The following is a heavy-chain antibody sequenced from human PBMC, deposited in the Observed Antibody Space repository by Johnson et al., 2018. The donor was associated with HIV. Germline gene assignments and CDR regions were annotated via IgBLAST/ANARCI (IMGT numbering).Heavy chain of an antibody. D-gene: IGHD3-16*02. J-gene: IGHJ3*02. Sequence: QVQLVESGGGLVEPGGSLRLSCAASGFTFNTYGIHWVRQAPGKGLEWVAFIRFDGSNIYYADSVKGRFTISRDNSKNTLYLQMNSLRAEDTAVYFCARGPIADDAFDIWGQGTMVTVSS. CDR3: ARGPIADDAFDI. V-gene: IGHV3-30*02. CDR1: GFTFNTYG. CDR2: IRFDGSNI.